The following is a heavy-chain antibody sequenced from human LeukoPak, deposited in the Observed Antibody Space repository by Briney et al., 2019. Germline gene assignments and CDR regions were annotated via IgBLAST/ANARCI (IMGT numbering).Heavy chain of an antibody. D-gene: IGHD1-1*01. Sequence: GSSVKVSCKASGGTFSSHAINWVRQAPGQGLVGMGRIIPILGLRNYAQKFQGRVTISADKSTSTAYMDVTSLRSEDTAVYYCARGRGSRTGSNGDYLDYWGQGTLVTVSS. V-gene: IGHV1-69*04. J-gene: IGHJ4*02. CDR2: IIPILGLR. CDR1: GGTFSSHA. CDR3: ARGRGSRTGSNGDYLDY.